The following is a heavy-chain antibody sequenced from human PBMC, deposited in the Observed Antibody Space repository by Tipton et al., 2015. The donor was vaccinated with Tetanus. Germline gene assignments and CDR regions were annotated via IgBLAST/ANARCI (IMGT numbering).Heavy chain of an antibody. D-gene: IGHD6-13*01. CDR3: AKALGSSAWYGT. Sequence: SLRLSCAASGFTFSNYAMSWVRQAPGKGLEWVSGITGGNTYYADSVKGRFTLSRDNSKNTLSLQMNSLRGEDTAVYYCAKALGSSAWYGTWGQGTLVTVSS. J-gene: IGHJ5*02. V-gene: IGHV3-23*01. CDR2: ITGGNT. CDR1: GFTFSNYA.